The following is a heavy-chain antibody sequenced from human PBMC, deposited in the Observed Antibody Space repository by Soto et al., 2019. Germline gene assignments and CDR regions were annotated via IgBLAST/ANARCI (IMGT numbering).Heavy chain of an antibody. CDR3: ARVGLSSRWSYFDY. J-gene: IGHJ4*02. CDR1: GGSISSYY. D-gene: IGHD6-13*01. V-gene: IGHV4-59*01. Sequence: PSETLSLTCTVSGGSISSYYWSWIRQPPGKGLEWIGYIYYSGSTNYNPSLKSRVTISVDTSKNQFSLKLSSVTAADTAVYYCARVGLSSRWSYFDYCGQGTLVTVSS. CDR2: IYYSGST.